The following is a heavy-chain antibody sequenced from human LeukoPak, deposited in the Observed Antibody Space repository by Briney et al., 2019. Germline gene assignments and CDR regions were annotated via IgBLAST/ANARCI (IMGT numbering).Heavy chain of an antibody. Sequence: GGSLRLSCAASGFTFSSYSMSWVRQAPGKGLEWVSAISGGGGSTYYADSVKGRFTISRDNSKNTLYLQMNSLRAEDTAVYYCAKDPRGLPPDSYYYYYMDVWGKGTTVTVSS. CDR2: ISGGGGST. CDR1: GFTFSSYS. V-gene: IGHV3-23*01. D-gene: IGHD2-15*01. J-gene: IGHJ6*03. CDR3: AKDPRGLPPDSYYYYYMDV.